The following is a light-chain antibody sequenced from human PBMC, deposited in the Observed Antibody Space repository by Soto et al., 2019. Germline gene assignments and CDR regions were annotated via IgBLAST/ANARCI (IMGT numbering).Light chain of an antibody. CDR3: QQYSTYWT. V-gene: IGKV1-5*01. CDR1: QSITTW. Sequence: GDRVVITCRASQSITTWLAWYQQKPGKAPKLLIYAASTLQSGVPSRFSGSGSGTEFTLTISSLQPDDSATYFCQQYSTYWTFGQGTKVDIK. J-gene: IGKJ1*01. CDR2: AAS.